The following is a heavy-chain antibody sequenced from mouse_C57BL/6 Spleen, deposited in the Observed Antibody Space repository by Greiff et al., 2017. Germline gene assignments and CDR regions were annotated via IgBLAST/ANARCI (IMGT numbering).Heavy chain of an antibody. V-gene: IGHV1-52*01. CDR1: GYTFTSYW. Sequence: QVQLQQPGAELVRPGSSVKLSCKASGYTFTSYWMHWVKQRPIQGLEWIGNIDRSDSETHYNQKFKDKATLTVDKSSSTAYMQLSSLTSEDSAVYYCARGGYGSSYGVDYWGQGTTLTVSS. CDR3: ARGGYGSSYGVDY. D-gene: IGHD1-1*01. CDR2: IDRSDSET. J-gene: IGHJ2*01.